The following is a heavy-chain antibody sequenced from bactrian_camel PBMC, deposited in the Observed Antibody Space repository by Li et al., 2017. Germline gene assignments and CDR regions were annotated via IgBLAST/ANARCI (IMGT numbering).Heavy chain of an antibody. V-gene: IGHV3S61*01. D-gene: IGHD3*01. J-gene: IGHJ6*01. Sequence: VESGGGSVQAGGSLTLSCTPSGFTLEDSDMGWYRQAPGNECELVSRISANGHLYYRAYVKGRFTISQDKAKDTLYLQMNNLSPEDTAMYYCAAFGGDCYVGVLSYRADFSYWGQGTQVTVS. CDR1: GFTLEDSD. CDR3: AAFGGDCYVGVLSYRADFSY. CDR2: ISANGHL.